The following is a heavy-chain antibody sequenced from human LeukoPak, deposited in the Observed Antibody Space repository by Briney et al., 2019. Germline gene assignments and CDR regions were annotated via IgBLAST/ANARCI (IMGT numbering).Heavy chain of an antibody. Sequence: GGSLRLSCAASGFTFSTYAMSWVRQAPGKGLEWVSAISGSGGSTYYADSVKGRFTISRDNSKNTLYLQMNSLRAEDTAVYYCAKVGGSTGLQFYFDYWGQGTLVTVSS. V-gene: IGHV3-23*01. CDR3: AKVGGSTGLQFYFDY. CDR2: ISGSGGST. D-gene: IGHD2-2*01. CDR1: GFTFSTYA. J-gene: IGHJ4*02.